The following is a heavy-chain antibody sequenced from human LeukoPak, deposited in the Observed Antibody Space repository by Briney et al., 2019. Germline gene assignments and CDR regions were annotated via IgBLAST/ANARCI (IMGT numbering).Heavy chain of an antibody. CDR2: VSGSGGST. Sequence: GGFLRLSCAASGFTFNSYAMTWVRQAPGKGLEWVSAVSGSGGSTYYPDSVEGRFTISRDNSKDTLYLQINSLRVEDTAVYFCAKLGYYDFWSNYLVFDNWGQGTLVTVSS. CDR1: GFTFNSYA. D-gene: IGHD3-3*01. V-gene: IGHV3-23*01. CDR3: AKLGYYDFWSNYLVFDN. J-gene: IGHJ4*02.